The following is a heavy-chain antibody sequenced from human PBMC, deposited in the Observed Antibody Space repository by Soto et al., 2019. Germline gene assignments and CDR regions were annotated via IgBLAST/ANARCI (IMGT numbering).Heavy chain of an antibody. Sequence: QVKLVQSGAEVKKPGASVKVSCKVSGYTLTELSMHWVRQAPGKGLEWMGGFDPEDGETIYAQKFQGRVTMTEDTSTDTAYMELSSLRSEDTAVYYCATATTMIVVVIASHAFDIWGQGTMVTVSS. D-gene: IGHD3-22*01. CDR2: FDPEDGET. CDR1: GYTLTELS. V-gene: IGHV1-24*01. J-gene: IGHJ3*02. CDR3: ATATTMIVVVIASHAFDI.